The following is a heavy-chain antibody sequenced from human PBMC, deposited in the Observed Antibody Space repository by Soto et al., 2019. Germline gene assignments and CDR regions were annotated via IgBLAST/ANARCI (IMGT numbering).Heavy chain of an antibody. J-gene: IGHJ6*02. CDR1: GFIFSTYG. V-gene: IGHV3-33*01. Sequence: QVQLVESGGGVVQPGRSLRLSCAASGFIFSTYGMHWVRQAPGKGLEWVAVIWNDGSNKQDADSVKGRFTISRDNSENTKYLQMTSLRSEDTAVYYGAREWAMIVDNNYDGMDVWGQGTTVTVSS. CDR2: IWNDGSNK. D-gene: IGHD3-22*01. CDR3: AREWAMIVDNNYDGMDV.